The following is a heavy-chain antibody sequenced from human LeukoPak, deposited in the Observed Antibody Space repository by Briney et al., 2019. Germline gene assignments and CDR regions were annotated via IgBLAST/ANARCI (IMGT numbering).Heavy chain of an antibody. J-gene: IGHJ5*02. V-gene: IGHV3-21*01. Sequence: GGSLRLSCAASGFTFSSSPINWVRQAPGKGLEWVSSLSSSSNYIYYADSVKGRFTISRDNAKNSLYLQMNSLRADDTAVYYCVRIPNSADFPNWFDPWGQGTLVTVSS. CDR3: VRIPNSADFPNWFDP. CDR2: LSSSSNYI. D-gene: IGHD2/OR15-2a*01. CDR1: GFTFSSSP.